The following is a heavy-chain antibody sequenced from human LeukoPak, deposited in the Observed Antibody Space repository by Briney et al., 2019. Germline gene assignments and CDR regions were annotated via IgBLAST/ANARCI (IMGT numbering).Heavy chain of an antibody. CDR2: IIPIFGTA. CDR3: ARDGGYCSSTSCQPPFQ. J-gene: IGHJ4*02. V-gene: IGHV1-69*13. D-gene: IGHD2-2*01. CDR1: GGTFSSYA. Sequence: SVKVSCKASGGTFSSYAISWVRQAPGQGLEWMGGIIPIFGTANYAQKFQGRVTITADESTSTAYMELSSLRSEDTAVYYCARDGGYCSSTSCQPPFQWGQGILVTVSS.